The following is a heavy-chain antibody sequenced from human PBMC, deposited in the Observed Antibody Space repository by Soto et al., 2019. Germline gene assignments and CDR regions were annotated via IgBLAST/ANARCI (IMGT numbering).Heavy chain of an antibody. CDR3: ARVQNCWSGYSSYYYGMDV. CDR1: GGSISSYY. J-gene: IGHJ6*02. D-gene: IGHD3-3*01. Sequence: SETLSLTCAASGGSISSYYRSWIRQPPGKGLEWIGYIYYTGSYNYNRSLKSRVTITVETSKNQFSLKLSFVIAADTAVYDYARVQNCWSGYSSYYYGMDVWGQGTTVTVSS. CDR2: IYYTGSY. V-gene: IGHV4-59*01.